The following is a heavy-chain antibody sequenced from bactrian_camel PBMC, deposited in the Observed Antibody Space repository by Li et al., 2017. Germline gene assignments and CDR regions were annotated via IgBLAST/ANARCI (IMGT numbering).Heavy chain of an antibody. Sequence: HVQLVESGGDLVRPGRSLRLSCLVSGFAVELYGMNWVRVAPGKGLEWVSTIHPSPSPTYYADAVKGRFTVSRENAKNTLYLQMNNLTSEDTAIYYCATTFDGENRGQGTQVTVS. CDR1: GFAVELYG. D-gene: IGHD6*01. CDR2: IHPSPSPT. J-gene: IGHJ4*01. V-gene: IGHV3S1*01.